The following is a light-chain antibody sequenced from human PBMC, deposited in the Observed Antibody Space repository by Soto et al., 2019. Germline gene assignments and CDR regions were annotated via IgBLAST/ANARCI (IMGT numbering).Light chain of an antibody. Sequence: QSALTQPASVSGSPGQSITISCTGTSSDVGGSNLVSWYQQYPDKAPKLIIYEGTKRPSGISNRFSGSKSGNTASLTISGLQAEDEAHYHCCSYAGGGLSLRVFGGGTKLTVL. V-gene: IGLV2-23*01. CDR3: CSYAGGGLSLRV. CDR1: SSDVGGSNL. CDR2: EGT. J-gene: IGLJ3*02.